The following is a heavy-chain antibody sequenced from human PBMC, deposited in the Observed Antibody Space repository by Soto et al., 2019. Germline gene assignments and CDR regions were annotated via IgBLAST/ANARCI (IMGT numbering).Heavy chain of an antibody. V-gene: IGHV1-18*01. CDR1: GYTFSNYG. J-gene: IGHJ5*02. Sequence: ASVKGSCKTSGYTFSNYGITWVRQAPGQPLEWLGWISLYSDGTNYAQKFQGRVSMTTDTSTTTAYMELRSLRSDDTAVYYCARVVPGAEAWFGPWGQGTLVTVSS. D-gene: IGHD2-2*01. CDR3: ARVVPGAEAWFGP. CDR2: ISLYSDGT.